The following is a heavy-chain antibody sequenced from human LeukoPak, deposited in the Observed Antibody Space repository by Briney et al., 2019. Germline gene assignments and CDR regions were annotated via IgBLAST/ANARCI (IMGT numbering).Heavy chain of an antibody. CDR2: INHSGST. V-gene: IGHV4-34*01. D-gene: IGHD3-3*01. J-gene: IGHJ6*02. CDR1: GGSFSGYY. Sequence: PSETLFLTCAVYGGSFSGYYWSWIRQPPGKGLEWIGEINHSGSTNYNPSLKSRVTISVDTSKNQFSLKLSSVTAADTAVYYGARRSGYYAYYYYGMDVWGQGTMVTVSS. CDR3: ARRSGYYAYYYYGMDV.